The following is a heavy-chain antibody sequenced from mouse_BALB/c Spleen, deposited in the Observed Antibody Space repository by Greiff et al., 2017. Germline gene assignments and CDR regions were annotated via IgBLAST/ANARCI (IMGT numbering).Heavy chain of an antibody. J-gene: IGHJ2*01. CDR2: ISSGGSYT. V-gene: IGHV5-6-4*01. CDR3: TREYFDY. Sequence: EVKLMESGGGLVKPGGSLKLSCAASGFTFSSYTMSWVRQTPEKRLEWVATISSGGSYTYYPDSVKGRFTISRDNAKNTLYLQMSSLKSEDTAMYYCTREYFDYWGQGTTLTVSS. CDR1: GFTFSSYT.